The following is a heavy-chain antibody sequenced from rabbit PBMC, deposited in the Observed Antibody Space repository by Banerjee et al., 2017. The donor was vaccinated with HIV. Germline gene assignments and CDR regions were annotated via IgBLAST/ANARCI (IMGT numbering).Heavy chain of an antibody. CDR2: INTSSGNT. CDR1: GFSFSSTYW. CDR3: ARDYAGYIGYGYYFNL. V-gene: IGHV1S45*01. Sequence: QEQLEESGGGLVKPEGSLTLTCKASGFSFSSTYWICWVRQAPGKGLEWIGCINTSSGNTVYASWAKGRFTISKTSSTTVTLQMTSLTAADTATYFCARDYAGYIGYGYYFNLWGQGTLVTVS. J-gene: IGHJ4*01. D-gene: IGHD7-1*01.